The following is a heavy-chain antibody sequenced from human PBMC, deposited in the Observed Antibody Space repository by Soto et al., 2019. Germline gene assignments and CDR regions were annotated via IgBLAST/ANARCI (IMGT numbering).Heavy chain of an antibody. D-gene: IGHD1-26*01. Sequence: GALRLSYAASGFTFSSYGMNWVRQAPGKGLEWVSYITSSSSNTYFADSMKGRFTISRDNAKNSLYLHMNSLRAEDTAVYYCARSFSGSYMFDYWGQGTLVTVSS. CDR2: ITSSSSNT. CDR3: ARSFSGSYMFDY. V-gene: IGHV3-48*01. J-gene: IGHJ4*02. CDR1: GFTFSSYG.